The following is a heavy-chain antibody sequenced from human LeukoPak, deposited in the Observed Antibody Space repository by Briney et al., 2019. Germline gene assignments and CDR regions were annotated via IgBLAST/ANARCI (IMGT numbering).Heavy chain of an antibody. Sequence: GESLKISCKGSGYSFTSYWISWVRQMPGKGLEWVGRIDPGDSETNYSPSLQGHVTISADKPISTAYLQWSSLKASDTAMYYCARRGYDSGSYFNYWGQGTLVTVSS. D-gene: IGHD1-26*01. CDR2: IDPGDSET. J-gene: IGHJ4*02. CDR3: ARRGYDSGSYFNY. CDR1: GYSFTSYW. V-gene: IGHV5-10-1*01.